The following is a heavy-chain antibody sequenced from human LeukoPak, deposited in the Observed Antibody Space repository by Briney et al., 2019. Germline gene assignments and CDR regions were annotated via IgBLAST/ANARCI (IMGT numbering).Heavy chain of an antibody. J-gene: IGHJ3*02. CDR1: GNTFSSSD. CDR2: MNPNNGNT. V-gene: IGHV1-8*03. D-gene: IGHD3-3*01. CDR3: ARGRPHMYDFWSGRHRAFDI. Sequence: GASVKVSCKAFGNTFSSSDINWVRQATGQGLEWMGWMNPNNGNTGYAQKFQGRVTITRNTSINTVYMEVSSLRSEDTAVYYCARGRPHMYDFWSGRHRAFDIWGQGTMVTVSS.